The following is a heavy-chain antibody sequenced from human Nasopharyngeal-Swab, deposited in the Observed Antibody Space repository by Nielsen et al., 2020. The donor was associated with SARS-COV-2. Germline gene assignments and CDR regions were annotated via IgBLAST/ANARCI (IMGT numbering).Heavy chain of an antibody. CDR1: GFTFDDYP. CDR3: AKWDGAGFGF. D-gene: IGHD6-19*01. V-gene: IGHV3-23*01. J-gene: IGHJ4*02. CDR2: IVGSGDISGSGGST. Sequence: GSLRLSCAASGFTFDDYPMHWVRQAPGKGLEWVAAIVGSGDISGSGGSTYYADSVKGRFTISRDNSKNTLYLQMNSLRAEDTAVYYCAKWDGAGFGFWGQGTLVTVSS.